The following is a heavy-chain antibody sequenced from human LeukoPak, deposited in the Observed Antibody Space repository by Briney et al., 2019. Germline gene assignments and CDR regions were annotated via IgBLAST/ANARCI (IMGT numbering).Heavy chain of an antibody. CDR1: GYTFTAYD. V-gene: IGHV1-2*02. J-gene: IGHJ4*02. Sequence: ASVKVCCKTAGYTFTAYDMDWVRQAPGQGLEWMGWSNPNSDFTNCAQNFQGRVTMPSDTSISPAYMELSRLRSDDTALYYCARAISAGSPITASDCWGEGPLVSVSS. CDR3: ARAISAGSPITASDC. CDR2: SNPNSDFT. D-gene: IGHD2-15*01.